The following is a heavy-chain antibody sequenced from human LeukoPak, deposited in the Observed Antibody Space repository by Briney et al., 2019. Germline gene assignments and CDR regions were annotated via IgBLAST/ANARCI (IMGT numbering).Heavy chain of an antibody. D-gene: IGHD4-17*01. CDR3: AREHYGPDY. V-gene: IGHV3-30-3*01. CDR2: ISYDGTNK. J-gene: IGHJ4*02. Sequence: GGSLRLSCAASGFTFSSYAMHWVRQAAGKGLEWVAIISYDGTNKYQADSVKGRCTISRDNSKNTLYLQMNSLRGEDTAVYYCAREHYGPDYWGQGTLVTASS. CDR1: GFTFSSYA.